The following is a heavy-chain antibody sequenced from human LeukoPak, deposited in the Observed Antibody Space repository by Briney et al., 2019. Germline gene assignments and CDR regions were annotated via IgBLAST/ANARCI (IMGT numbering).Heavy chain of an antibody. CDR1: GGSISSSSYY. Sequence: SETLSLTCTVSGGSISSSSYYWGWIRQPPGKGLEWIGSIYYSGSTYYNPSLKSRVTISVDTSKNQFSLKLSSVTDADTAVYYCARHSNIAARPSYWGQGTLVTVSS. J-gene: IGHJ4*02. CDR2: IYYSGST. CDR3: ARHSNIAARPSY. V-gene: IGHV4-39*01. D-gene: IGHD6-6*01.